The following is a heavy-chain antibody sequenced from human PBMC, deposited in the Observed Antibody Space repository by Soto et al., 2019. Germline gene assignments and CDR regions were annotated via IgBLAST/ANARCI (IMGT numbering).Heavy chain of an antibody. D-gene: IGHD6-13*01. CDR1: GFTFSSCW. CDR2: IKQDGSEK. Sequence: GGSLRLSCADSGFTFSSCWMSWVRQAPGKGLERMDNIKQDGSEKYYVDSVKGRFTISRDNAKNSLYLQMNSLRAEDTAVYYCARYLSSSWYPNGGMDVWGQGTTVTVSS. CDR3: ARYLSSSWYPNGGMDV. V-gene: IGHV3-7*01. J-gene: IGHJ6*02.